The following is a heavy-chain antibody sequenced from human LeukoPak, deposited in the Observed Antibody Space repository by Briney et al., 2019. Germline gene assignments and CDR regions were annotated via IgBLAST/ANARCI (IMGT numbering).Heavy chain of an antibody. CDR1: GGTFSSYA. D-gene: IGHD4-23*01. J-gene: IGHJ4*02. Sequence: SVKVSCKASGGTFSSYAISWVRQAPGQGLEWMGGIIPIFGTANYAQKFQGRVTITTDESTSTAYMELSSLRSEDTAVYYCARRGVLVGDYGGSFDYWDQGTLVTVSS. V-gene: IGHV1-69*05. CDR2: IIPIFGTA. CDR3: ARRGVLVGDYGGSFDY.